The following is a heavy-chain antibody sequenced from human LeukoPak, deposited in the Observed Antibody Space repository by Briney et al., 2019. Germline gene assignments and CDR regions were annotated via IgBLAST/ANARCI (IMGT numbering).Heavy chain of an antibody. CDR3: AKDPWFGELFVDY. V-gene: IGHV3-30-3*01. Sequence: GGSLRLSCAASGFTFSSYAMHWVRQAPGKGLEWVAVISYVGSNKYYADSVKGRFTISRDNAKNSLYLQMNSLRAEDTAVYYCAKDPWFGELFVDYWGQGTLVTVSS. CDR2: ISYVGSNK. D-gene: IGHD3-10*01. J-gene: IGHJ4*02. CDR1: GFTFSSYA.